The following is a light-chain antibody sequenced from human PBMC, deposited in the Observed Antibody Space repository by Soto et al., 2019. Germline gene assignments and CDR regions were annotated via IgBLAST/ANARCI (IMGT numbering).Light chain of an antibody. CDR2: GAS. CDR3: QQYNNWPIT. J-gene: IGKJ5*01. CDR1: QSISSN. V-gene: IGKV3-15*01. Sequence: EIVMTQSPATLSVSPGERATLSCRASQSISSNLAGYQQKPGQAPRLLIYGASTRATAIPARFSGSGSGTEFTLTISSLQSEDFAVYYCQQYNNWPITFGQGTRLEIK.